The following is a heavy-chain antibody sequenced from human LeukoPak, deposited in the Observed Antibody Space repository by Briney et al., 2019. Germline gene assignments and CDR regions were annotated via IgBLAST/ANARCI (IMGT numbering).Heavy chain of an antibody. CDR1: GGSISSGGYY. D-gene: IGHD6-13*01. CDR3: ARTYGQLAHFDY. CDR2: IYYSGST. V-gene: IGHV4-31*03. J-gene: IGHJ4*02. Sequence: SQTLSLTCTVSGGSISSGGYYWSWIRQHPGKGLEWIGYIYYSGSTYYNPSLKSRVTISVDTSKNQFSLKLSSVTAADTAVYYCARTYGQLAHFDYWGQGTLVTVSS.